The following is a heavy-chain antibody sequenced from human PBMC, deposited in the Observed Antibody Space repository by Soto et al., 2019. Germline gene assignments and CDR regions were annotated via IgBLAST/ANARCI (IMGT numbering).Heavy chain of an antibody. CDR1: GYTFTSYA. Sequence: QVQLVQSGAEVKKPGASVKVSCKASGYTFTSYAITWVRQAPGQGLEWMGWISAYNGNTNYAQKFQGRVTMTTDTSTSTGYMELRSLRSYDTAVYYCAGDAPPADYWGQGSLVTVSS. CDR3: AGDAPPADY. CDR2: ISAYNGNT. J-gene: IGHJ4*02. V-gene: IGHV1-18*01.